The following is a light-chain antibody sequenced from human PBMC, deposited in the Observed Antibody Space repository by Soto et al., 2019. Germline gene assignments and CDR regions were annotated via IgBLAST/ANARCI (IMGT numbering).Light chain of an antibody. CDR3: HQRQRWPRT. J-gene: IGKJ1*01. CDR2: QTS. Sequence: EIVLTQSPATLSSFPGDRVTLSCRASQYINTRLAWYQHRPGQAPRLLIYQTSIRAAGIPARFSGSGSGTDFTLTITSLEPEDFAFYYCHQRQRWPRTFGQGTKVDIK. CDR1: QYINTR. V-gene: IGKV3-11*01.